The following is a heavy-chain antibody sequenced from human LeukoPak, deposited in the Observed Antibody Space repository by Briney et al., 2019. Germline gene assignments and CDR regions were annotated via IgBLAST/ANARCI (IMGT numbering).Heavy chain of an antibody. V-gene: IGHV1-69*05. CDR3: ARDGTAVAADNWFDP. J-gene: IGHJ5*02. Sequence: ASVKVSCKASGGTFSSYAISWVRQAPGQGLEWMGGIIPIFGTANYAQKFQGRVTMTTDTSTSTAYMELRSLRSDDTAVYYCARDGTAVAADNWFDPWGQGTLVTVSS. D-gene: IGHD6-19*01. CDR2: IIPIFGTA. CDR1: GGTFSSYA.